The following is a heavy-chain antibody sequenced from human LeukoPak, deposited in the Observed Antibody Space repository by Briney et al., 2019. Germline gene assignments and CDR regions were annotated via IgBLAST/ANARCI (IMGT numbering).Heavy chain of an antibody. CDR2: ISGSGGST. D-gene: IGHD3-9*01. CDR3: AKTYYDILTGYGCYGMDV. Sequence: GGSLRLSCAASGFTFSSYAMSWVRQAQGKGLEWVSAISGSGGSTYYADSVKGRFTISRDNSKNTLYLQMNSLRAEDTAVYYCAKTYYDILTGYGCYGMDVWGQGTTVTVSS. CDR1: GFTFSSYA. V-gene: IGHV3-23*01. J-gene: IGHJ6*02.